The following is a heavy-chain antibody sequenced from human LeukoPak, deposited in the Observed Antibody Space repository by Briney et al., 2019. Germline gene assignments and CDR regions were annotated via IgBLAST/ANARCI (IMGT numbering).Heavy chain of an antibody. Sequence: SETLSLACAVSGGSISNTRYYWGWIRQPPGKGLEWIASIYYSGRTYHNPSLKSRVTISVDTSKNQFSLKLSSVTAADTAVYYCARENRYCSSTSCSYYYYMDVWGKGTTVTVSS. CDR2: IYYSGRT. CDR3: ARENRYCSSTSCSYYYYMDV. J-gene: IGHJ6*03. V-gene: IGHV4-39*07. CDR1: GGSISNTRYY. D-gene: IGHD2-2*01.